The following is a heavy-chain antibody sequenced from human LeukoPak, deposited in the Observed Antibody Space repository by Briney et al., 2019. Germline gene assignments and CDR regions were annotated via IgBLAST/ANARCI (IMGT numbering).Heavy chain of an antibody. CDR1: GYTFTSYY. CDR3: ARDGVSYSSGCRLDY. V-gene: IGHV1-46*01. J-gene: IGHJ4*02. CDR2: INPSGGST. Sequence: ASVKVSCKASGYTFTSYYMHWVRQAPGQGLEWMGIINPSGGSTSYAQKFQGRVTMTRDTSTSTVYVELSSLRSEDTAVYYCARDGVSYSSGCRLDYWGQGTLVTVSS. D-gene: IGHD6-19*01.